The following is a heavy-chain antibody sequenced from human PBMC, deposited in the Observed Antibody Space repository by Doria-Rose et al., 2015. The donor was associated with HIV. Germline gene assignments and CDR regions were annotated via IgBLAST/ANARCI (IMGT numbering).Heavy chain of an antibody. CDR3: ARIKSSRWYHKYYFDF. D-gene: IGHD6-13*01. Sequence: QITLKESGPVLVKPTETLTLTCTVSGVSLSSPGMGVSWIRQPPGKALEWLANIFSDDERSYKTSLKSRLTISRCTSKSQVVLTMTDMDPVDTATYYCARIKSSRWYHKYYFDFWGQGTLVIVS. CDR1: GVSLSSPGMG. CDR2: IFSDDER. J-gene: IGHJ4*02. V-gene: IGHV2-26*01.